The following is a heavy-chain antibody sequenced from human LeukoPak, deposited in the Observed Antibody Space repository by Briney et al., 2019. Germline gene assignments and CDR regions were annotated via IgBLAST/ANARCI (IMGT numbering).Heavy chain of an antibody. CDR1: GGSISSSSYY. D-gene: IGHD3-22*01. Sequence: PSETLSLTCTVSGGSISSSSYYWSWIRQPPGKGLEWIGYIYYSGSTNYNPSLKSRVTISVDTSKNQFSLKLSSVTAADTAVYYCARTYYYDSSGYYPPHYYYGMDVWGQGTTVTVSS. CDR3: ARTYYYDSSGYYPPHYYYGMDV. CDR2: IYYSGST. V-gene: IGHV4-61*01. J-gene: IGHJ6*02.